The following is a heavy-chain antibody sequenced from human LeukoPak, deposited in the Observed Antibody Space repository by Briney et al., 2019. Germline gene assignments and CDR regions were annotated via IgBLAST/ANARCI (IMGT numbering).Heavy chain of an antibody. V-gene: IGHV1-46*01. CDR1: GGTFSSYA. D-gene: IGHD3-3*02. CDR2: INPSGGST. Sequence: GSSVKVSCKASGGTFSSYAISWVRQAPGQGLEWMGIINPSGGSTSYAQKFQGRVTMTRDTSTSTVYMELSSLRSEDTAVYYCARERLSHYAFDIWGQGTMVTVSS. CDR3: ARERLSHYAFDI. J-gene: IGHJ3*02.